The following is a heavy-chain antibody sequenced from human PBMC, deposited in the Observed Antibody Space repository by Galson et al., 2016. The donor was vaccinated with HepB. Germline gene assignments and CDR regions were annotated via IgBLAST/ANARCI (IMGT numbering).Heavy chain of an antibody. J-gene: IGHJ4*02. Sequence: ETLSLTCAVSGGSISSGNWWSWVRQPPGKGLEWVGEIHHSGNTNYNSSLKSRVTISVDKSKRQFSLRLRSVTAADTAVYYCATSGGPTWGSFDYWGQGTLVTVSS. CDR3: ATSGGPTWGSFDY. V-gene: IGHV4-4*02. CDR2: IHHSGNT. D-gene: IGHD7-27*01. CDR1: GGSISSGNW.